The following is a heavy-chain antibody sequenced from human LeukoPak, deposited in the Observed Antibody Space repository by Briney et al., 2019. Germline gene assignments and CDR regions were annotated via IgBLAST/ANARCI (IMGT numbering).Heavy chain of an antibody. J-gene: IGHJ4*02. CDR3: ARVGLSLDY. CDR2: INHSGST. D-gene: IGHD2-2*03. CDR1: GGSFSGYY. V-gene: IGHV4-34*01. Sequence: SSETLSLTCAVYGGSFSGYYWSWIRQPPGKGLEWIGEINHSGSTNYNPSLKSRVTISVDTSKNQFSLKLSSVTAADTAAYYCARVGLSLDYWGQGTLVTVSS.